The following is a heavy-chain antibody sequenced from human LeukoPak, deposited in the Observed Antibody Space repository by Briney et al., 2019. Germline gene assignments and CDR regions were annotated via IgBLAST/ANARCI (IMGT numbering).Heavy chain of an antibody. J-gene: IGHJ3*02. V-gene: IGHV4-59*01. D-gene: IGHD3-22*01. Sequence: SETLSLTCTVSGGSISSYYWSWIRQPPGKGLEWIGYIYYSGSTNYNPSLKGRVTISVDTSKNQFSLKLSSVTAADTAVYYCARVSDSRGGADTWAHENAFDIWGQGTMVTVSS. CDR3: ARVSDSRGGADTWAHENAFDI. CDR1: GGSISSYY. CDR2: IYYSGST.